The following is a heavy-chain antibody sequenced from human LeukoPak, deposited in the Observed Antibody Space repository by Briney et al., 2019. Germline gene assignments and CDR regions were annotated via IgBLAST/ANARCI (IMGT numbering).Heavy chain of an antibody. CDR1: GFTFTAFY. V-gene: IGHV1-2*02. Sequence: GASVKVSCKASGFTFTAFYMHWVRQAPGQGLEWMAWISLNSGGTNYAQKFQGRVTMTRDTSINTAYMELSNLRSDDTAVYYYVTSTGYFNTWGAFDIWGQGTMVTVSS. J-gene: IGHJ3*02. CDR2: ISLNSGGT. D-gene: IGHD2-15*01. CDR3: VTSTGYFNTWGAFDI.